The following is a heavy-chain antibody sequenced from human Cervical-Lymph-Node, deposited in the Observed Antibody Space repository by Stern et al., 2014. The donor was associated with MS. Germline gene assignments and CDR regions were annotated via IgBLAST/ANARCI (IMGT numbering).Heavy chain of an antibody. J-gene: IGHJ6*02. Sequence: VQLEESGGGVVQPGRSLRLSCAASGFTFSSYGMHWVRQAPGKGLEWGAVIWYDGSNKCYADAVKVRVSISSDNSKNTLYLQMNSLRAEDTAVYYCARDCKLRYYYYGMDVWGQGTTVTVSS. CDR2: IWYDGSNK. V-gene: IGHV3-33*01. D-gene: IGHD1-26*01. CDR3: ARDCKLRYYYYGMDV. CDR1: GFTFSSYG.